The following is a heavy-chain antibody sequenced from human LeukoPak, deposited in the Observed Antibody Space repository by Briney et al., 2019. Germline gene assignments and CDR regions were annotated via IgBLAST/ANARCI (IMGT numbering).Heavy chain of an antibody. D-gene: IGHD3-16*01. V-gene: IGHV3-30*18. J-gene: IGHJ4*02. CDR3: AKATSPYDYVWGTSD. CDR1: DITFSSYG. CDR2: TSYNGRES. Sequence: PGKSLRLSCEASDITFSSYGMHWVRQAPGKGLEWVAVTSYNGRESYYVDSVKGRFTISRDNSKNTLYLQMNSVTTDDTAVYYCAKATSPYDYVWGTSDWGQETLVTVSS.